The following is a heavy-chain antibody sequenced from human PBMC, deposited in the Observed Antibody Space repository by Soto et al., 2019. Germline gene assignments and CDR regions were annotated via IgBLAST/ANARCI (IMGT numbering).Heavy chain of an antibody. D-gene: IGHD6-13*01. J-gene: IGHJ5*02. CDR1: GGSFSGYY. CDR3: ARGSIAAAGTGWFDP. Sequence: QVQLQQWGAGLLKPSETLSLTCAVYGGSFSGYYWSWIRQPPGKVLEWIGEINHSGSTNYNPSRKSRVTISVDASKNQCPLKLSSATAADTAVYYCARGSIAAAGTGWFDPLGQGTLVTVSS. CDR2: INHSGST. V-gene: IGHV4-34*01.